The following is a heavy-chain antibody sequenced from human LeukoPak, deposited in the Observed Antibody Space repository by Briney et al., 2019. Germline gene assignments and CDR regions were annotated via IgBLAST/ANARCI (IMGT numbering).Heavy chain of an antibody. CDR1: GGPISSSSYY. Sequence: SETLSLTCSVSGGPISSSSYYWGWIRQPPGKGLEWIGGIYYSGSTYYNPSLKSRVTISVDTSKNQFSLKLNSVTAADTAVYYCARKAPYYYDGSGPLGTYYFDYWGQGTLVTVSS. D-gene: IGHD3-22*01. CDR2: IYYSGST. V-gene: IGHV4-39*07. CDR3: ARKAPYYYDGSGPLGTYYFDY. J-gene: IGHJ4*02.